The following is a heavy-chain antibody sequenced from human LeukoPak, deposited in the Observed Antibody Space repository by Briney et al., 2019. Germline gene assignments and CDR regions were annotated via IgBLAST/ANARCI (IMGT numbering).Heavy chain of an antibody. D-gene: IGHD3-16*01. CDR1: GFTFSSFG. CDR2: ISYDGPNK. V-gene: IGHV3-30*18. J-gene: IGHJ4*02. CDR3: AKDRTYGGPSDY. Sequence: GRSLRLSCAASGFTFSSFGMHWVRQAPGKGLEWVAVISYDGPNKYYADSVKGRFTISRDNSKNTLYLQMSSLRTEDTAVYYCAKDRTYGGPSDYWGQGTLVTVSS.